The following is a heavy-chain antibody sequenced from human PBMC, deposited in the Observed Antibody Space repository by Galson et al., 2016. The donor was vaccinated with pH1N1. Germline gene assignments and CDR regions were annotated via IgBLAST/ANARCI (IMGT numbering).Heavy chain of an antibody. Sequence: SVKVSCKASGGPLSSYATGWVRQAPGQGPEWMGGIMPIFGTTKYEQKFQGRVTITADEMSGSAYMELSGLTSMDTAVYYCVRSTGYNKVNGPFDVWGQAKLVIVSS. J-gene: IGHJ3*01. CDR2: IMPIFGTT. V-gene: IGHV1-69*13. CDR3: VRSTGYNKVNGPFDV. CDR1: GGPLSSYA. D-gene: IGHD1-14*01.